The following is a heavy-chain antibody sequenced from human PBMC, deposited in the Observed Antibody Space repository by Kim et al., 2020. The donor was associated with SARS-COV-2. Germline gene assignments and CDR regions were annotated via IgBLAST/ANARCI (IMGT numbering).Heavy chain of an antibody. CDR3: ARHVPGYNYDILTGYYKGYYYYGMDV. Sequence: GESLKISCKGSGYSFTSYWIGWVRQMPGKGLELMGIIYPGDSDTRYSPSFQGQVTISADKSISTAYLQWSSLKASDTAMYYCARHVPGYNYDILTGYYKGYYYYGMDVWGQGTTVTVSS. CDR1: GYSFTSYW. V-gene: IGHV5-51*01. D-gene: IGHD3-9*01. CDR2: IYPGDSDT. J-gene: IGHJ6*02.